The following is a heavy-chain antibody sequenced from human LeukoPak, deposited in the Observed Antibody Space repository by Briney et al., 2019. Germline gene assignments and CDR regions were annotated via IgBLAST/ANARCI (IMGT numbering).Heavy chain of an antibody. Sequence: GASVKVSCKASGYTFTGYYLHWVRQAPGQGLEWMGCVNPNSGDTNYAQKFQGSVTMTRDTSISTVYMELSRLRSDDTAVYYCARASGSYWWFASWGQGTLVTVSS. CDR1: GYTFTGYY. D-gene: IGHD1-26*01. CDR2: VNPNSGDT. CDR3: ARASGSYWWFAS. J-gene: IGHJ5*01. V-gene: IGHV1-2*02.